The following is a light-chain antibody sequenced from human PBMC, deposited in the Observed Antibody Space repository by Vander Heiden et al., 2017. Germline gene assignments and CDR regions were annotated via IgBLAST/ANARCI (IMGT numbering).Light chain of an antibody. CDR3: SSFAGSNIWV. Sequence: QSALTQPPSASGSPGQSVTISCTGTSSDVGVYNYVSWYQQHPGKAPKLMIYAVNKRPSGVPDRFSGSKSGNTASLTVSGLLSEDEADYYCSSFAGSNIWVFGGGTKLTVL. J-gene: IGLJ3*02. CDR1: SSDVGVYNY. CDR2: AVN. V-gene: IGLV2-8*01.